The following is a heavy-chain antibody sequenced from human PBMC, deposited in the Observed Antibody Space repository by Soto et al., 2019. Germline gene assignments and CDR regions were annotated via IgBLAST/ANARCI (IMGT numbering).Heavy chain of an antibody. CDR2: ISFDGSNK. J-gene: IGHJ4*02. Sequence: QVQLVESGGGVVQPGRSLRLSCAASGFTFSSFGMHWVRQAPGKGLEWVAVISFDGSNKYYADSVKGRFTISRDNSKNTLYLQMNSLRTEDTAVYYCAKIYSEFWRPFDYWGQGTLVTVSS. V-gene: IGHV3-30*18. CDR1: GFTFSSFG. D-gene: IGHD3-3*01. CDR3: AKIYSEFWRPFDY.